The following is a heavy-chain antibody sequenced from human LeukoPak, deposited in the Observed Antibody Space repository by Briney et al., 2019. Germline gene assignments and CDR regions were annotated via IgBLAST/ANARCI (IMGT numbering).Heavy chain of an antibody. CDR2: VNPDSGGT. Sequence: ADTVTVSCTASGYSLNGYYIHWARQAPGQGMEWMGWVNPDSGGTNYAQTFQGRVTITRDTSINTAYMELSRLISDDTAIYYCARGSPLPGPQRPYDYWGQGTLVTVSS. J-gene: IGHJ4*02. D-gene: IGHD3-9*01. CDR1: GYSLNGYY. CDR3: ARGSPLPGPQRPYDY. V-gene: IGHV1-2*02.